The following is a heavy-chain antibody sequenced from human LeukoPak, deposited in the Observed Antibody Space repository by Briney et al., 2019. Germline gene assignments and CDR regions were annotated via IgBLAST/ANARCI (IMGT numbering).Heavy chain of an antibody. D-gene: IGHD6-19*01. Sequence: SETLSLTCTVSGGSIRSSSYYWGWIRQPPGKGLEWIGSVHYSGSTYDNPSLKSRVTISVDPSKNQFSLKLISVTAADTAVYYCARRSTVAGRGRFDPWGQGTLVTVSS. CDR2: VHYSGST. J-gene: IGHJ5*02. CDR1: GGSIRSSSYY. V-gene: IGHV4-39*01. CDR3: ARRSTVAGRGRFDP.